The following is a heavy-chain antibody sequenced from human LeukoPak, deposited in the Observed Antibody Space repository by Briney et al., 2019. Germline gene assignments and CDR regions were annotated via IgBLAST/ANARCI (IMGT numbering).Heavy chain of an antibody. V-gene: IGHV3-30-3*02. CDR3: AKTVAGYYYYGMDV. D-gene: IGHD6-19*01. J-gene: IGHJ6*02. Sequence: LXXXXXXFTFXXXXMHXVXQXXGXGXEWXAXISYDGSNKYYADSVKGRFTISRDNSKNTLYLQMNSLRAEDTAVYYCAKTVAGYYYYGMDVWGQGTTVTVSS. CDR1: XFTFXXXX. CDR2: ISYDGSNK.